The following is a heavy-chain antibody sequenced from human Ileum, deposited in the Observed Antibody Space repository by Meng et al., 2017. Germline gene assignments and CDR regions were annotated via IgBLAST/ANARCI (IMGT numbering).Heavy chain of an antibody. CDR2: INAGIGDT. CDR1: GYTFINNA. CDR3: ARDRGATYSFDY. J-gene: IGHJ4*02. Sequence: QVQLVQSGAEVKKPGASVKVSCKASGYTFINNALHWMRQAPGQSLKWVGWINAGIGDTKYSQNLQGRVTITRDTSASTTYMELRSLKSEDTATYYCARDRGATYSFDYWGQGTLVTVSS. D-gene: IGHD1-26*01. V-gene: IGHV1-3*01.